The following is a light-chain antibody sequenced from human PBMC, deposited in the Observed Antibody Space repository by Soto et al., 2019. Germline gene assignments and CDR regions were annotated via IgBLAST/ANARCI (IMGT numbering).Light chain of an antibody. CDR3: QQRSNWPPMLT. CDR2: DAS. Sequence: SVLTQSPSTLSLAPGERATLSCRASQSVSSYLAWYQQKPGQAPRLLIYDASNRATGIPARFSGSGSGTDFTLTISSLEPEDFAVYYCQQRSNWPPMLTFGGGTKVDIK. V-gene: IGKV3-11*01. CDR1: QSVSSY. J-gene: IGKJ4*01.